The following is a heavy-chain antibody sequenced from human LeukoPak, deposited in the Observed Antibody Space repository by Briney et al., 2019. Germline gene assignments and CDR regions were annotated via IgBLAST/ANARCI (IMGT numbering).Heavy chain of an antibody. CDR1: GHTLTELS. CDR2: FDPEDGET. V-gene: IGHV1-24*01. Sequence: ASVKVSCKVSGHTLTELSMHWVRQAPGKGLEWMGGFDPEDGETIYAQKFQGRVTMTEDTSTDTAYMELSSLRSEDTAVYYCATVGNWGLDFDYWGQGTLVTVSS. CDR3: ATVGNWGLDFDY. D-gene: IGHD7-27*01. J-gene: IGHJ4*02.